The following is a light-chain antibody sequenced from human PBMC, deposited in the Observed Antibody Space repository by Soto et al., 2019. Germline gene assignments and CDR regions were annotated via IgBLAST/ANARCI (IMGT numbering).Light chain of an antibody. CDR1: QSISSW. V-gene: IGKV1-5*01. CDR2: DAS. J-gene: IGKJ1*01. Sequence: GDRVTITCRASQSISSWLALYQQKPGKAPKLLIYDASSLESGVPSRFSGSGSGTEFTLTISSLQPDDFATYYCQKYNSYSWKFGQGTKVDIK. CDR3: QKYNSYSWK.